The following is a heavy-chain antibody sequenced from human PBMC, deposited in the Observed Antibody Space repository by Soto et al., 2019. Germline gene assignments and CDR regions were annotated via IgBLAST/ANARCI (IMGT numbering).Heavy chain of an antibody. CDR1: GFTFSSYG. J-gene: IGHJ1*01. CDR2: ISYDGSNK. V-gene: IGHV3-30*18. CDR3: AKGQVTVVTPGYFHH. Sequence: QVQLVESGGGVVQPGRSLRLSCAASGFTFSSYGMHWVRQAPGKGLEWVAVISYDGSNKYYADSVKGRFTISRDNSKNTLYVQMYSLRAEDTAVYYCAKGQVTVVTPGYFHHWRQGTLVTVSS. D-gene: IGHD2-21*02.